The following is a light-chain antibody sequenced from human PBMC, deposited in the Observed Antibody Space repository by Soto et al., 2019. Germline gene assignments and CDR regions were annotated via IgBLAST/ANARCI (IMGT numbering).Light chain of an antibody. CDR2: DAS. CDR3: QQYNSYRT. J-gene: IGKJ1*01. Sequence: DIQMTQSPSTRSASVGDRVTITCRASQSISNWLAWYQQKPGKAPKLLIYDASSLESGVPSRFSGSGSGTEFTLTISSLQPDDFATYYCQQYNSYRTFGQGTKVDIK. V-gene: IGKV1-5*01. CDR1: QSISNW.